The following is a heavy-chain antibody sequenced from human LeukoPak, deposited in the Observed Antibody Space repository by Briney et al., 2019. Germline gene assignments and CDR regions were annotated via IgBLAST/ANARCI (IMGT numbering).Heavy chain of an antibody. D-gene: IGHD2-15*01. CDR3: ARTGYCSGGSCYHYHYYMDV. J-gene: IGHJ6*03. V-gene: IGHV4-4*07. CDR1: GGSISSYY. CDR2: IYISVSGST. Sequence: SETLSLTCTVSGGSISSYYWSSIRQPARKRLEWIGRIYISVSGSTNYNPSLKSRVPISVDTSKNQFSRKLSSVTAADTAVYYCARTGYCSGGSCYHYHYYMDVWGPGTTVTTSS.